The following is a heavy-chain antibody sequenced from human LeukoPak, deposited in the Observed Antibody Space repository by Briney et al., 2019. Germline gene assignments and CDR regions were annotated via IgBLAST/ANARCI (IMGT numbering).Heavy chain of an antibody. CDR1: GFTFSSYS. V-gene: IGHV3-21*01. CDR2: ISSSSSYI. J-gene: IGHJ4*02. Sequence: GGSLRLSCAASGFTFSSYSMNWVRQAPGKGLEWVSSISSSSSYIYYADSVEGRFTISRDNAKNSLYLQMNSLRAEDTAVYYCARDVSALLGLLDYWGQGTLVTVSS. D-gene: IGHD2-21*02. CDR3: ARDVSALLGLLDY.